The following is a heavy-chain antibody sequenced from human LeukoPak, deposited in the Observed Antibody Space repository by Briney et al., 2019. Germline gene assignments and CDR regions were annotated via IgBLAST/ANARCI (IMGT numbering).Heavy chain of an antibody. D-gene: IGHD3-9*01. J-gene: IGHJ4*02. V-gene: IGHV4-39*01. CDR2: IYYSGST. CDR1: GGSISSSSYY. Sequence: SETLSLTCTVSGGSISSSSYYWGWIRQPPGKGLEWIGSIYYSGSTYYNPSLKSRVTISVDTSKNQFSLKLSSVTAADTAVYYCARRPITILGIEGGGFDYWSQGTLVTVSS. CDR3: ARRPITILGIEGGGFDY.